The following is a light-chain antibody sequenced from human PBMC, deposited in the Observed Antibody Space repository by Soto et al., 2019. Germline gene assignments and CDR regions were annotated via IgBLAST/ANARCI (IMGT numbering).Light chain of an antibody. CDR2: AAS. V-gene: IGKV1-8*01. J-gene: IGKJ4*01. CDR1: QGISSY. Sequence: AIRITQSPSSFSASTGDRVTLSCRASQGISSYLAWYQQKPGKAPKLLIYAASTLQSGVPSRFSGSGSGTDFTLTINSLQPDDFATYYCQQADSFPLTFGGGTKVDI. CDR3: QQADSFPLT.